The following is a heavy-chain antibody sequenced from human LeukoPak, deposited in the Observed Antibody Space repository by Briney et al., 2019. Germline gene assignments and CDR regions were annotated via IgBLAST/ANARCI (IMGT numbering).Heavy chain of an antibody. CDR1: GGTFSSYA. D-gene: IGHD5-12*01. Sequence: ASVKASCKASGGTFSSYAISWVRQAPGQGLEWMGGIIPIFGTANYAQKLQGRVTITADESTSTAYMELSSLRSEDTAVYYCARVADSGYDFGVDYWGQGTLVTVSS. CDR3: ARVADSGYDFGVDY. V-gene: IGHV1-69*13. CDR2: IIPIFGTA. J-gene: IGHJ4*02.